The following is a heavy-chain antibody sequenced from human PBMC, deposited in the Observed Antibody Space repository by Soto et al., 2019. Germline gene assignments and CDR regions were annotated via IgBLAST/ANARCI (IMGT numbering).Heavy chain of an antibody. Sequence: EVHLLESGGGLVQPGGSLRLSCTASGYIFNNYAMTWVRQAPGKGLEWVSGITPNGGGTKYADSVKGRFTISRDNSKNTLHLQMNSLRDEDTAVYCCAKDFMGTLADAFDVWGQGTMVTVSS. V-gene: IGHV3-23*01. CDR3: AKDFMGTLADAFDV. CDR1: GYIFNNYA. D-gene: IGHD1-1*01. CDR2: ITPNGGGT. J-gene: IGHJ3*01.